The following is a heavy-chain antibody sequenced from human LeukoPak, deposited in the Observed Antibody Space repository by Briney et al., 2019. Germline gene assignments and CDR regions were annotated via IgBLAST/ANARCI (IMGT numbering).Heavy chain of an antibody. CDR1: GGSISSYY. J-gene: IGHJ4*02. Sequence: PSETLSLTCTVSGGSISSYYWSWIRQPPGKGLEWIGYIYYSGSTNYNPSLKSRVTISVDTSKNQFSLKLSSVTAADTAVYYCARGWWLQSSGLSGAQIRPPYFDYWGQGTLVTVSS. CDR2: IYYSGST. V-gene: IGHV4-59*01. D-gene: IGHD5-24*01. CDR3: ARGWWLQSSGLSGAQIRPPYFDY.